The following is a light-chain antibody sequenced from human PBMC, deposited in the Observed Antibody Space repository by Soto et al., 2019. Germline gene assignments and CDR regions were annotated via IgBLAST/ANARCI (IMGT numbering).Light chain of an antibody. CDR2: GAS. Sequence: EIVLTQSPGTLSLSPGERATLSCRASQSVSSSYLAWYQQKPGQAPRLLIYGASSRATGIPDRFSGSGSGTDSTLTISRLEPKDFAVYYCQQYGNSPAFGGGTKVAIK. CDR3: QQYGNSPA. V-gene: IGKV3-20*01. J-gene: IGKJ4*01. CDR1: QSVSSSY.